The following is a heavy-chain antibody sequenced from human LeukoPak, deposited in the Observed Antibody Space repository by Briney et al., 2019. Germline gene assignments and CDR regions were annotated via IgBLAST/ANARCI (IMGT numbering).Heavy chain of an antibody. J-gene: IGHJ4*02. V-gene: IGHV1-69*04. CDR1: GDTFYRFP. CDR3: AKGPHDHGDFVFF. Sequence: ASVNVSCKASGDTFYRFPITWVRLAPGQGLEWMGRIIPIFAITHYAPHFQGRVTMTADTSTNTAYMELSNLKSEDTAVYYCAKGPHDHGDFVFFWGQGTLVTVTS. D-gene: IGHD4-17*01. CDR2: IIPIFAIT.